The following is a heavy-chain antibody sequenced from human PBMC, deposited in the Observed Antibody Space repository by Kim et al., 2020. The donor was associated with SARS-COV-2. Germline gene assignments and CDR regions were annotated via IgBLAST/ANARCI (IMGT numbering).Heavy chain of an antibody. CDR3: ARRAVAIYFYYYYMDV. V-gene: IGHV1-2*02. D-gene: IGHD6-19*01. CDR1: GYTFTGYY. CDR2: INPNSGGT. Sequence: ASVKVSCKASGYTFTGYYMHWVRQAPGQGLEWMGWINPNSGGTNYAQKFQGRVTMTRDTSISTAYMELSRLRSDDTAVYYCARRAVAIYFYYYYMDVWGKGTTVTVSS. J-gene: IGHJ6*03.